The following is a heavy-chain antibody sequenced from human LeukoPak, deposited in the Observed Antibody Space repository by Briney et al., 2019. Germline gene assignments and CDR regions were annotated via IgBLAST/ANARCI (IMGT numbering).Heavy chain of an antibody. J-gene: IGHJ4*02. CDR3: ARGTYGDSPYYFDY. Sequence: GGSLRLSCAASGFTVSSNYMSWVRQAPGKGLEWVSVIYSGGSTYYADSVKGRFTISRDNSKNTLYLQMNSLRAEDTAVYYCARGTYGDSPYYFDYWGQGTLVTVSS. V-gene: IGHV3-53*01. D-gene: IGHD4-17*01. CDR1: GFTVSSNY. CDR2: IYSGGST.